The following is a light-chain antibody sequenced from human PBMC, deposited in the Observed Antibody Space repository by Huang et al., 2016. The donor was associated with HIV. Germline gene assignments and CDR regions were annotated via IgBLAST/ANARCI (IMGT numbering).Light chain of an antibody. CDR2: GAS. V-gene: IGKV3-20*01. Sequence: EIVLTQSPGTLSLSQGERATLSCRASQSVSRSYLAWYQQNPGQAPRLLIDGASTRATGIPDRFSGSGSGTDFTLTISRLEPEDFAVYYCQQYGSSSWTFGQGTKVEIK. CDR3: QQYGSSSWT. CDR1: QSVSRSY. J-gene: IGKJ1*01.